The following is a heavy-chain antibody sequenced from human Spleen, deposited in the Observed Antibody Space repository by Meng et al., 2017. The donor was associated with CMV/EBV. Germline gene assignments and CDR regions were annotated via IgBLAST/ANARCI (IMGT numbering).Heavy chain of an antibody. CDR2: ISPGDSDT. CDR3: ARGEGRWLPLAGY. Sequence: KVSCKGSGYSFISYWIGWVRQMPGKGLEWMGIISPGDSDTRYSPSFQGQVTISADKSISTAYLQWNSLKASDTAMYYCARGEGRWLPLAGYWGQGTLVTVSS. J-gene: IGHJ4*02. D-gene: IGHD5-24*01. V-gene: IGHV5-51*01. CDR1: GYSFISYW.